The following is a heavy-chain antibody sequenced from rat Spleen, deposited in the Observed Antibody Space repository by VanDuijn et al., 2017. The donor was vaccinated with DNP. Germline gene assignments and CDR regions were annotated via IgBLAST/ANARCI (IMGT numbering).Heavy chain of an antibody. Sequence: EVQLVESGGGLVQPGRSLKLSCAASGFTFSDYNMAWVRQAPKKGLEWVATIIYDGSSTYYRDPVKGRFTISRDNAQNTLYLQMSKLGSEDTAIYYCARVGDYGYIAMDAWGQGTSVTVSS. CDR3: ARVGDYGYIAMDA. CDR1: GFTFSDYN. CDR2: IIYDGSST. J-gene: IGHJ4*01. D-gene: IGHD1-9*01. V-gene: IGHV5-7*01.